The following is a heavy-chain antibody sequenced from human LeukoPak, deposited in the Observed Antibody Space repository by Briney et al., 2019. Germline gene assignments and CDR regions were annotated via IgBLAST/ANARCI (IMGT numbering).Heavy chain of an antibody. Sequence: ASVKVSCKASGGTFSSYAISWVRQAPGRGLEWMGRIIPIFGIANYAQKFQGRVTITADKSTSTAYMELSSLRSEDTAVYYCARAQDSYRYDPDYWGQGTLVTVSS. CDR1: GGTFSSYA. J-gene: IGHJ4*02. CDR2: IIPIFGIA. V-gene: IGHV1-69*04. CDR3: ARAQDSYRYDPDY. D-gene: IGHD5-18*01.